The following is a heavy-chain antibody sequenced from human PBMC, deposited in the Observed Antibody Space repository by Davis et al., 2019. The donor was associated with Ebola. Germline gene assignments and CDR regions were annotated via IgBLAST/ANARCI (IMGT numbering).Heavy chain of an antibody. V-gene: IGHV4-39*01. D-gene: IGHD2-2*01. CDR3: ARRIGGYCSSTSCYGGNWFDP. CDR2: MFDPSNT. CDR1: GGSISSTDYS. Sequence: SETLSLTCTVSGGSISSTDYSWGWIRQPPGRGLEWIGYMFDPSNTYYNPSLKSRVTISVDTSKNQFSLKLSSVTAADTAVYYCARRIGGYCSSTSCYGGNWFDPWGQGTLVTVSS. J-gene: IGHJ5*02.